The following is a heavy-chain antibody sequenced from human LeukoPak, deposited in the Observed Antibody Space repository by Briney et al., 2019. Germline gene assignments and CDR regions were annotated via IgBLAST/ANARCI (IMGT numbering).Heavy chain of an antibody. CDR3: ARERESNDAFDI. CDR2: INPSGGST. J-gene: IGHJ3*02. V-gene: IGHV1-46*01. CDR1: GYTFTSYY. Sequence: ASVKVSCKASGYTFTSYYMHWVRQAPGQGLEWMGTINPSGGSTSYAQKFQGRVTMTRDMSTSTVYMELSSLRSEDTAVYYCARERESNDAFDIWGQGTMVTVSS. D-gene: IGHD5-24*01.